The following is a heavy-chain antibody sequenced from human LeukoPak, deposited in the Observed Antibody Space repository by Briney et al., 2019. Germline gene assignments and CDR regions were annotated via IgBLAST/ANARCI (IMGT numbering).Heavy chain of an antibody. D-gene: IGHD3-10*01. CDR1: GFIFSSYA. CDR3: AKARLVRGVIMTPFYFDY. V-gene: IGHV3-23*01. J-gene: IGHJ4*02. CDR2: VTGSGDST. Sequence: PGGSLRLSCAASGFIFSSYAMSWVRQAPGKGLEWVSAVTGSGDSTYYADSVKGRFTVSRDNSKNTLYLRMNSLRAEDTAVYYCAKARLVRGVIMTPFYFDYWGQGTLVTLS.